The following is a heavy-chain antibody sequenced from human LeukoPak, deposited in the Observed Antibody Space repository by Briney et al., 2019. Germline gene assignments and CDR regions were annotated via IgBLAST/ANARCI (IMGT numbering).Heavy chain of an antibody. D-gene: IGHD4-17*01. J-gene: IGHJ4*02. CDR2: IYYSGST. CDR1: GGSISSYY. Sequence: SETLSLTCTVSGGSISSYYRSWIRQPPGKGLEWIGYIYYSGSTNYNPSLKSRVTISVDTSKNQFSLKLSSVTAADTAVYYCAREDYGDYVNYWGQGTLVTVSS. V-gene: IGHV4-59*12. CDR3: AREDYGDYVNY.